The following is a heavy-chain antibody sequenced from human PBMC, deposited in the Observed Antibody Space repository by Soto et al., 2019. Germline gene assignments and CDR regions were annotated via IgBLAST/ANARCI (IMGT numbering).Heavy chain of an antibody. CDR2: ISGSGGST. D-gene: IGHD3-3*01. Sequence: EVQLLESGGGFVQPGGSLRLSCAASGFTFSSYAMSWVRQAPGKGLEWVSAISGSGGSTYYADSVKGRFTISRDNSKNTLYLQMNSLRAEDTAVYYCAMRGYDFWSGSDYWGQGTLVTVSS. CDR3: AMRGYDFWSGSDY. CDR1: GFTFSSYA. V-gene: IGHV3-23*01. J-gene: IGHJ4*02.